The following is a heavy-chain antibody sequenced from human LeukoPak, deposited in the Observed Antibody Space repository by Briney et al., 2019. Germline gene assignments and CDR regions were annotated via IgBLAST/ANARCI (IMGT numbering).Heavy chain of an antibody. CDR2: IIPIFGTA. V-gene: IGHV1-69*13. J-gene: IGHJ6*02. D-gene: IGHD2-15*01. CDR1: GGTFSSYA. Sequence: SVKVSCKASGGTFSSYAISWVRQAPGQGLEWMGGIIPIFGTANYAQKFQGRVTITADESTSTAYMEPSSLRSEDTAVYYCARGARYCSGGSCPDYYYYYGMDVWGQGTTVTVSS. CDR3: ARGARYCSGGSCPDYYYYYGMDV.